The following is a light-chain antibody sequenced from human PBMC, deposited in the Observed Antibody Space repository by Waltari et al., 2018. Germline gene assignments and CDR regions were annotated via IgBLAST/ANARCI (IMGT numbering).Light chain of an antibody. CDR2: KAF. Sequence: DIQMTQSPSTLSASVGDRVTITCRASQSIDTWLAWFQQKPGKVPKLLISKAFTLESGVPSRFSGSRSGTEFTLAISSLQPDDFATYYCQHYYYYSWTFGQGTKVEIK. CDR1: QSIDTW. V-gene: IGKV1-5*03. J-gene: IGKJ1*01. CDR3: QHYYYYSWT.